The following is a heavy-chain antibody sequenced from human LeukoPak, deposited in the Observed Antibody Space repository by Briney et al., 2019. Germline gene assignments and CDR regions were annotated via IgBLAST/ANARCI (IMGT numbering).Heavy chain of an antibody. D-gene: IGHD3-16*01. Sequence: PGESLRLSCAASGFTFSRFRMSWVRQPPGKGLERVANINQDGSEIYYVDPVKGRFTVSTDNAKNSLYLQMSSLRAEDTAVYYCASSWGSAIDFWGQGTLVTVSS. CDR3: ASSWGSAIDF. CDR1: GFTFSRFR. CDR2: INQDGSEI. J-gene: IGHJ4*02. V-gene: IGHV3-7*01.